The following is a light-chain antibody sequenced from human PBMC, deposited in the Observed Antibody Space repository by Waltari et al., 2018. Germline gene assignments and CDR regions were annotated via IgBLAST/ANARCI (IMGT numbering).Light chain of an antibody. J-gene: IGKJ5*01. CDR2: DAS. CDR1: QSVSRY. CDR3: QQRSKWPLT. Sequence: EIVLTQSPATLSLSPGERATLSCRASQSVSRYLAWYQQKPGQAPRLLIYDASNRATGIPARFSGSGSGTDFTLAISSLAPEDFAVYYCQQRSKWPLTFGQGTRLEIK. V-gene: IGKV3-11*01.